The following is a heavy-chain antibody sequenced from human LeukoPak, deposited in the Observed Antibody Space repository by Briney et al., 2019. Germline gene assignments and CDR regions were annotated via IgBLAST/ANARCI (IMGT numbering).Heavy chain of an antibody. Sequence: PETLSLTCTVSGGSISSYYWSWIRQPPGKGLEWIEYISYSGNTNYNPSLKSRVTVSVDTSKNQFSLKLTSVTAADTAVYYCARDRIDYFYGMDVWGQGTTVTVSS. CDR3: ARDRIDYFYGMDV. J-gene: IGHJ6*02. CDR1: GGSISSYY. CDR2: ISYSGNT. V-gene: IGHV4-59*01.